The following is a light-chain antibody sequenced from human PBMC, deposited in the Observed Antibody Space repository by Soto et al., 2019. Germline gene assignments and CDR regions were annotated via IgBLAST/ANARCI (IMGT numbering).Light chain of an antibody. Sequence: EIVMTQSPATLSVSPGERGTLSCGASQSVSSNFAWYQQKPGHTPRLLIYDASTRATGIPARFSGSGSGTEFTLTISSLQSEDFAVYYCQQYIYWPWTFGQGTKVDIK. CDR1: QSVSSN. J-gene: IGKJ1*01. CDR3: QQYIYWPWT. CDR2: DAS. V-gene: IGKV3-15*01.